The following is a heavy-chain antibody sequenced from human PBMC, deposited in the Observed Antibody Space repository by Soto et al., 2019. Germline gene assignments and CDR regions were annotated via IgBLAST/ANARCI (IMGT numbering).Heavy chain of an antibody. CDR2: IYYSGST. D-gene: IGHD2-2*01. CDR3: ARQDMVVVPAVTELNYFDY. V-gene: IGHV4-39*01. Sequence: PSETLSLTCTVSGGSISSSSYYWGWIRQPPGKGLEWIGSIYYSGSTYYNPSLKSRVTISVDTSKNQFSLKLSSVTAADTAVYYCARQDMVVVPAVTELNYFDYWGQGTLVTVSS. J-gene: IGHJ4*01. CDR1: GGSISSSSYY.